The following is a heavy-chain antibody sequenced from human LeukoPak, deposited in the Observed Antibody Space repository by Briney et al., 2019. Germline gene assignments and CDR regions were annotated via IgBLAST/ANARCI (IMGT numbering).Heavy chain of an antibody. CDR2: IRSKAVGGTT. Sequence: GGSLRLSCAASGFTFSTHAMTWVRQAPGKGLEWVGRIRSKAVGGTTDYAAPLKGRFTVSRDDSKNTFYLEMNSLKTEDTAVYYCTTDRGISGTTDLDYWGQGTLVTVSS. J-gene: IGHJ4*02. CDR1: GFTFSTHA. CDR3: TTDRGISGTTDLDY. D-gene: IGHD1-20*01. V-gene: IGHV3-15*01.